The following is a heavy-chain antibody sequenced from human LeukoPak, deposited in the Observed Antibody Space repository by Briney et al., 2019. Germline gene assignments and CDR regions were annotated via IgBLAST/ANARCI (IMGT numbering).Heavy chain of an antibody. J-gene: IGHJ5*02. V-gene: IGHV4-59*12. CDR1: GGSISSYY. D-gene: IGHD3-3*01. CDR3: ARGITIFGVVITNP. CDR2: IYYSGST. Sequence: SETLSLTCTVSGGSISSYYWSWIRQPPGKGLEWIGYIYYSGSTNYNPSLKSRVTISVDTSKNQFSLKLSSVTAADTAVYYCARGITIFGVVITNPWGQGTLVTVSS.